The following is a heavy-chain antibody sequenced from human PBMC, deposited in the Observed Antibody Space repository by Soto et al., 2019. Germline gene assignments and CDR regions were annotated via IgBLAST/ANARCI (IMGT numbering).Heavy chain of an antibody. CDR3: ARDACSGGSCSSPLFDY. V-gene: IGHV1-69*04. Sequence: SVKVSCKASGGTFSSSTNSWVRQAPGQGLEWMGRIIPILGIANYAQKFQGRVTITADKSTSTAYMELSSLRSEDTAVYYCARDACSGGSCSSPLFDYWGQGTLVTGSS. CDR1: GGTFSSST. J-gene: IGHJ4*02. D-gene: IGHD2-15*01. CDR2: IIPILGIA.